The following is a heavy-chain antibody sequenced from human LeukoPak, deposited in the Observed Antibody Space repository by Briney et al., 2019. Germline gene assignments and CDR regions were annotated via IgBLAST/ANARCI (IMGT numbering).Heavy chain of an antibody. V-gene: IGHV1-46*02. Sequence: ASVKVSCKASGYTFNIYYIHWVRQAPGQGLEWMGMINPSGGSTRYAQKFQGRVTMTRDTSASTVYMELSSLRSEDTAVYYCARTYYDILTGYSYGGYFDYWGQGTLVTVSS. D-gene: IGHD3-9*01. J-gene: IGHJ4*02. CDR1: GYTFNIYY. CDR2: INPSGGST. CDR3: ARTYYDILTGYSYGGYFDY.